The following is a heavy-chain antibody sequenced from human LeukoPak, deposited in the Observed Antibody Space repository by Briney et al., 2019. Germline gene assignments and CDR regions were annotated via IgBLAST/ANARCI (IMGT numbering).Heavy chain of an antibody. CDR2: ISYDGSNK. J-gene: IGHJ4*02. CDR1: GFTFSSYG. CDR3: AKDRGYSYGFYFDY. Sequence: QPGRSLRLSCAASGFTFSSYGMHWVRQAPGKGLEWVAVISYDGSNKYYADSVKGRFTISRDKSKNTLYLQMNSLRAEDTAVYYCAKDRGYSYGFYFDYWGQGTLVTVSS. V-gene: IGHV3-30*18. D-gene: IGHD5-18*01.